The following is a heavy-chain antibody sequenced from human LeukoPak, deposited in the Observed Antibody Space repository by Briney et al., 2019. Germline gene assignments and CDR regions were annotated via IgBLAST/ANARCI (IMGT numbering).Heavy chain of an antibody. J-gene: IGHJ4*02. V-gene: IGHV4-30-4*01. CDR2: IYYSGST. CDR3: ARGGGYNSLDY. CDR1: GGSISSGDYY. D-gene: IGHD5-24*01. Sequence: SEPLSLTCTVSGGSISSGDYYWSWIRQPPGKGLEWIGYIYYSGSTYYNPSLKSRVTISVDTSKNQFSLKLSSVTAADTAVYYCARGGGYNSLDYWGQGTLVTVSS.